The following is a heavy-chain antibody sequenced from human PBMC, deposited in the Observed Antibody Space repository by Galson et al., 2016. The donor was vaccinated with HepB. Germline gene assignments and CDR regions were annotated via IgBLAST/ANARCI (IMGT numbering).Heavy chain of an antibody. CDR3: AKDIRIAAAGINPSRVHYYGMDV. CDR1: GFTFDDYA. CDR2: ISWNRGSI. Sequence: SLRLSCAASGFTFDDYAMHWVRQAPGKGLEWVSGISWNRGSIDYADSVKGRFTISRDNTKNFLYLQMNSLRAEDTALYYCAKDIRIAAAGINPSRVHYYGMDVWGQGTTVTVSS. J-gene: IGHJ6*02. D-gene: IGHD6-13*01. V-gene: IGHV3-9*01.